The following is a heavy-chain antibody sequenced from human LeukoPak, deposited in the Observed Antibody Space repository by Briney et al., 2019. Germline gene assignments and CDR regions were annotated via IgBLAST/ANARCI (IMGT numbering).Heavy chain of an antibody. CDR3: ARRRAMVRGVMVLAYYFDY. Sequence: SETLTLTCAAYGGTFSSYYRSWTRQPPGKGLEWIGEINHSGSTNNNPSLKSRVTISVDTNKNHSSQKLSSILAADTAADYCARRRAMVRGVMVLAYYFDYWGQGTLVTVSS. D-gene: IGHD3-10*01. CDR2: INHSGST. CDR1: GGTFSSYY. V-gene: IGHV4-34*01. J-gene: IGHJ4*02.